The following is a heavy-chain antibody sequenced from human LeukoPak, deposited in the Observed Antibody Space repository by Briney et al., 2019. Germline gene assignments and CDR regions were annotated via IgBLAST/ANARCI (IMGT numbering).Heavy chain of an antibody. CDR1: GFTFSSYA. CDR2: ISGSGGST. CDR3: TITLGGMIKN. Sequence: PGGSLRLSCSASGFTFSSYAMSWVRQAPGKGLEWVSAISGSGGSTYYADSVKGRFTISRDNSKNTLYLQMNSLKTEDTAVYYCTITLGGMIKNWGQGTLVTVSS. D-gene: IGHD3-16*01. J-gene: IGHJ1*01. V-gene: IGHV3-23*01.